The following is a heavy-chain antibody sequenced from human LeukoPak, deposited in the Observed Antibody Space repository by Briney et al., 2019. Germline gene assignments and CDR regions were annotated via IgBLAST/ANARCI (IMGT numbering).Heavy chain of an antibody. J-gene: IGHJ4*02. D-gene: IGHD4-17*01. CDR3: ARVNGDIDY. CDR2: MNLKSGNT. CDR1: GYTFTSYD. Sequence: GASVKVSCKASGYTFTSYDISWVRQATGQGLEWMGWMNLKSGNTGYTQKFQGRVTMTRDTSMSTAYMELSSLRSEDTAMYYCARVNGDIDYWGQGTLVTVSS. V-gene: IGHV1-8*01.